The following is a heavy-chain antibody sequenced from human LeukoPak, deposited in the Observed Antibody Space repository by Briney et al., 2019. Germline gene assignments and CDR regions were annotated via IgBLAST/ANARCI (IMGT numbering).Heavy chain of an antibody. Sequence: GGSLRLSCAASGFTFSSYAMSWVRQAPGKGLEWVSATSGGGGSTYYADSVKGRFTISRDNSKNTLYLQMNSLRAEDTAVYYCAKGTGNDPDAFDIWGQGTMVTVSS. CDR3: AKGTGNDPDAFDI. V-gene: IGHV3-23*01. CDR1: GFTFSSYA. J-gene: IGHJ3*02. CDR2: TSGGGGST. D-gene: IGHD3-10*01.